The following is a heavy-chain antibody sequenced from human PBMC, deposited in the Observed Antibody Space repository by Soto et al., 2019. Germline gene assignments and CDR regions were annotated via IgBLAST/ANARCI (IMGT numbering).Heavy chain of an antibody. CDR1: GFTFRSYV. CDR2: TSYDGSNN. D-gene: IGHD3-16*01. V-gene: IGHV3-30*03. J-gene: IGHJ4*02. Sequence: QVQLVESGGGVVQPGTSLRLSCVGSGFTFRSYVIHWVRQAPGKGLEWVALTSYDGSNNFYGDSVKGRFTISRDNSRNTVELQMNSRRLEYTALYYCEGGGTTGGLDVWGQGTLVSVSS. CDR3: EGGGTTGGLDV.